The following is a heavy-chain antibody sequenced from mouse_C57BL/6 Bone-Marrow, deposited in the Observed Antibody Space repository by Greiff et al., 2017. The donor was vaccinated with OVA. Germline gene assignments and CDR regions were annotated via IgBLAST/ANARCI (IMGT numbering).Heavy chain of an antibody. J-gene: IGHJ1*03. Sequence: EVMLVESGGGLVKPGGSLKLSCAASGFTFSSYAMSWVRQTPEKRLEWVATISDGGSYTYYPDNVKGRFTISRDNAKNNLYLQMSHRKSEDTAMYYCARPRYFDVWGTGTTVTVSS. CDR2: ISDGGSYT. CDR3: ARPRYFDV. V-gene: IGHV5-4*03. CDR1: GFTFSSYA.